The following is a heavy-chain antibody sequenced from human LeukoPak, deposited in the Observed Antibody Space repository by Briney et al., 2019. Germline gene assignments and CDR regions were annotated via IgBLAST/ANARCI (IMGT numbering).Heavy chain of an antibody. D-gene: IGHD2-15*01. J-gene: IGHJ4*02. V-gene: IGHV3-15*01. CDR3: SQLSRGH. CDR2: MKPRGTT. Sequence: GGSLRLSCAASGFSLSDAWMSWVRQAPGKGLECVGRMKPRGTTEDGAPMNDRFIVSRDDSKNTLYLQMNSLKAEDTGLYYCSQLSRGHWGQGAQVTVSS. CDR1: GFSLSDAW.